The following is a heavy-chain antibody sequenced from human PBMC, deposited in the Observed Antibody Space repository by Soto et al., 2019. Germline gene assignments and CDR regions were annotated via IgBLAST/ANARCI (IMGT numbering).Heavy chain of an antibody. D-gene: IGHD3-16*01. V-gene: IGHV4-34*01. CDR1: GGSFSNYT. J-gene: IGHJ5*02. CDR2: INHSGIT. Sequence: WETLSLTCAVDGGSFSNYTRSWIRQSPGKGLEWAGEINHSGITKYNPSFTIRVTLSIATSKRQFSLRVKSVTAADTAVYFCSCGAIWRAPDCFDPWGQGTQVTVSS. CDR3: SCGAIWRAPDCFDP.